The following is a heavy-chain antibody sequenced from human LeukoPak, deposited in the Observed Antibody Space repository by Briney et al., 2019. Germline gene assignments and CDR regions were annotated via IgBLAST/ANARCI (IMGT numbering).Heavy chain of an antibody. CDR2: ISSSSSYI. CDR3: ARAEHDYGDYSLVEFDY. Sequence: PGGSLRLSCAASGFTFSNAWMSWVRQAPGKGLEWVSSISSSSSYIYYADSVKGRFTISRDNAKNSLYLQMNSLRAEDTAVYYCARAEHDYGDYSLVEFDYWGQGTLVTVSS. J-gene: IGHJ4*02. CDR1: GFTFSNAW. V-gene: IGHV3-21*01. D-gene: IGHD4-17*01.